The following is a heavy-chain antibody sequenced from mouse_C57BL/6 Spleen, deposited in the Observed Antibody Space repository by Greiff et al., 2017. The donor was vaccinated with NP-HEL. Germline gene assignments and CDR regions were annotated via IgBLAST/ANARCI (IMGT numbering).Heavy chain of an antibody. D-gene: IGHD2-1*01. Sequence: QVQLQQPGAELVMPGASVKLSCKASGYTFTSYWMHWVKQRPGQGLEWIGEIDPSDSYTNYNQKFKGKSTLTVDKSSSTAYMQLSSLTSEDSAVYYGARAQETIYYGNYEGTWFAYWGQGTLVTVSA. J-gene: IGHJ3*01. CDR3: ARAQETIYYGNYEGTWFAY. V-gene: IGHV1-69*01. CDR2: IDPSDSYT. CDR1: GYTFTSYW.